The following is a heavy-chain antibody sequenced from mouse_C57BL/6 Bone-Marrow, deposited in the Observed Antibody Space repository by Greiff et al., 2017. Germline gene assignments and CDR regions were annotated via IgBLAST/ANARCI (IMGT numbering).Heavy chain of an antibody. CDR3: ASGGSSYGDY. V-gene: IGHV1-19*01. CDR1: GYTFTDYY. J-gene: IGHJ2*01. CDR2: INPYNGGT. D-gene: IGHD1-1*01. Sequence: EVQLQESGPVLVKPGASVKMSCKASGYTFTDYYMNWVKQSHGKSLEWIGVINPYNGGTSYNQKFKGKATLTVDKSSSTAYMELNSLTSEDSAVYYCASGGSSYGDYWGQGTTLTVSS.